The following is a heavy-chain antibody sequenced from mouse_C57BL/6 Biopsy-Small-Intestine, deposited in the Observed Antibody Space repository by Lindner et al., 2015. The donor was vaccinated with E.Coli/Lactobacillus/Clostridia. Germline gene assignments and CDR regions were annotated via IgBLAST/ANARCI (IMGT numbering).Heavy chain of an antibody. CDR1: GYEFSSSW. CDR2: IYPGDEDT. CDR3: ARSSYFGNYDWYFDV. V-gene: IGHV1-82*01. Sequence: VQLQESGPELVKPGASVKISCKSSGYEFSSSWMNWVKQRPGKGLEWIGWIYPGDEDTDYNGKFKGKAILTADKSSSTAYMQLSSLTSEDSAVYFCARSSYFGNYDWYFDVWGAGTTVTVSS. J-gene: IGHJ1*02. D-gene: IGHD2-10*01.